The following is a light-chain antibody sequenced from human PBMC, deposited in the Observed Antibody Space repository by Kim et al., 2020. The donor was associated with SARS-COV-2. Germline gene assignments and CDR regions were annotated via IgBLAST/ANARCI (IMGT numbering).Light chain of an antibody. CDR3: AAWDDSLNGVI. J-gene: IGLJ2*01. CDR1: RSNIGSHA. Sequence: GQRVTISCSGSRSNIGSHAVNWYQQLPGTAPKLLIYSDDHRPSGVPDRFSGSKSGTSASLAISGLQSEDEADYYCAAWDDSLNGVIFGGGTQLTVL. CDR2: SDD. V-gene: IGLV1-44*01.